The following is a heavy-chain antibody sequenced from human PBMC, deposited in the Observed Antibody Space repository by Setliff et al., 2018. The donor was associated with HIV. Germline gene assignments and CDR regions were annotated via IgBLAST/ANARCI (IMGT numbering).Heavy chain of an antibody. CDR1: GGSMTNFY. CDR3: ARPSAGGGYNYWYFDL. J-gene: IGHJ2*01. D-gene: IGHD6-25*01. CDR2: MYNGGTT. V-gene: IGHV4-59*04. Sequence: LSLTCVVSGGSMTNFYWSWIRQPPGKGLEWIGYMYNGGTTNYNPSLQSRVTMSVDVSKNQFSLKLSSVTAADTAVYYCARPSAGGGYNYWYFDLWGRGTLVTVSS.